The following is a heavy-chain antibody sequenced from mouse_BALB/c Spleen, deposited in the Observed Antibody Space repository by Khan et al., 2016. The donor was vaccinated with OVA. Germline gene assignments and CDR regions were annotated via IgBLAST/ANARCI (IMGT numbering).Heavy chain of an antibody. CDR1: GYTFTNYG. CDR2: INTYTGEP. J-gene: IGHJ4*01. V-gene: IGHV9-3-1*01. CDR3: PNPPYFSYVLPY. Sequence: QIQLVQSGPELKKPGETVKISCKASGYTFTNYGMNWMKQAPGKGLKWMGWINTYTGEPTYADDFKGRFAFSLETSASTAYLQINNLKNEDTATYFGPNPPYFSYVLPYWGQGTSVTFSS. D-gene: IGHD2-10*01.